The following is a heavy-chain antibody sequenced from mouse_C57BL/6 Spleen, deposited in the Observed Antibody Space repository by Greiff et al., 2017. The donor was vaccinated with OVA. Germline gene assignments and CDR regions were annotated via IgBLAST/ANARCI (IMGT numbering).Heavy chain of an antibody. V-gene: IGHV1-55*01. D-gene: IGHD1-1*01. Sequence: VQLQQSGAELVKPGASVKMPCKASGYTFTSYWITWVKQRPGQGLEWIGDIYPGSGSTNYNEKFKSKATLTVDTSSSTAYMQLSSLTSEDSAVYYCAFITTVVDWYFDVWGTGTTVTVSS. CDR1: GYTFTSYW. CDR2: IYPGSGST. CDR3: AFITTVVDWYFDV. J-gene: IGHJ1*03.